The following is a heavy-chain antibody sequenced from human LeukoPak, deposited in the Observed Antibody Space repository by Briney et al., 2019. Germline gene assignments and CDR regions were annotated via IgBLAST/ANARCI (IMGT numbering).Heavy chain of an antibody. CDR1: GFTFSSYA. Sequence: GGSLRLSCAVSGFTFSSYAMSWVRQAPGKGLEWVSAISGSGGSTYYADSVKGRFTISRDNSKNTLYLQMNSLRAEDTAVYYCAKDRGDSSGYYLPYYFDYWGQGTLVTVSS. J-gene: IGHJ4*02. CDR2: ISGSGGST. CDR3: AKDRGDSSGYYLPYYFDY. V-gene: IGHV3-23*01. D-gene: IGHD3-22*01.